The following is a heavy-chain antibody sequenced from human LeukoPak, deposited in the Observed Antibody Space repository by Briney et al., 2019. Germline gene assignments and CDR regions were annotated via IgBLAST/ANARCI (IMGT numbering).Heavy chain of an antibody. J-gene: IGHJ4*02. V-gene: IGHV4-39*01. CDR2: IYYSGST. D-gene: IGHD3-22*01. Sequence: SETLSLTCTVSGGSISSSSYYWGWIRQPPGKGLEWIGSIYYSGSTYYNPSLKSRVTISVDTSKNQFTLRLSSVTAADTAVYYCARLVRGYYDSSGYPDYWGQGTLVTVSS. CDR3: ARLVRGYYDSSGYPDY. CDR1: GGSISSSSYY.